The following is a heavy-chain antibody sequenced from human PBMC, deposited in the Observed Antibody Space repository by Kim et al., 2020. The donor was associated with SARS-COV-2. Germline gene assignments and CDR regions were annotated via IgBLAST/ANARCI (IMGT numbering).Heavy chain of an antibody. V-gene: IGHV3-33*01. CDR3: ARESGEWLRLQMWDYYYGMDV. CDR2: IWYDGSNK. J-gene: IGHJ6*02. CDR1: GFTFSSYG. Sequence: GGSLRLSCAASGFTFSSYGMHWVRQAPGKGLEWVAVIWYDGSNKYYADSVKGRFTISRDNSKKTLYLQMNSLRAEDTAVYYCARESGEWLRLQMWDYYYGMDVWGQGTTVTVSS. D-gene: IGHD5-12*01.